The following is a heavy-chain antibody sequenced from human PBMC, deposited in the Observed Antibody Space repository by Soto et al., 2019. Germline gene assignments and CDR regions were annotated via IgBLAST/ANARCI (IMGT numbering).Heavy chain of an antibody. CDR1: GGSISSGGYY. Sequence: SETLSLTCTVSGGSISSGGYYWSWIRQHPGKGLEWIGYIYYSGSTYYNPSLKSRVTISVDTSKNQFSLKLSSVTAADTAVYYCARVYYYDSSGYHYPGSEYFQHWGQGTLVTVSS. V-gene: IGHV4-31*03. CDR2: IYYSGST. J-gene: IGHJ1*01. CDR3: ARVYYYDSSGYHYPGSEYFQH. D-gene: IGHD3-22*01.